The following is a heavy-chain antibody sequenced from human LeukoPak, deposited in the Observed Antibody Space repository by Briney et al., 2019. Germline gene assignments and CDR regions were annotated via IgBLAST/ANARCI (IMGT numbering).Heavy chain of an antibody. CDR3: AKGRSAAVTSALNY. CDR1: GFTFSTYA. CDR2: ISLNGVST. D-gene: IGHD4-23*01. J-gene: IGHJ4*02. V-gene: IGHV3-23*01. Sequence: PGGSLRLSCAASGFTFSTYAMNWVRQAPGKGLEWVSDISLNGVSTYYADSVKGRFTISRDNSKTTLYLQMNSLRAEDTAVYYCAKGRSAAVTSALNYWGQGTLVTVSS.